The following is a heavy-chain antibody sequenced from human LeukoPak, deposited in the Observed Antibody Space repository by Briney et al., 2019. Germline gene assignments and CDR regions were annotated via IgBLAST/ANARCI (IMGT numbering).Heavy chain of an antibody. CDR2: IIPILGIA. CDR3: ASTTAENWFDP. CDR1: GGTFSSYA. D-gene: IGHD4-17*01. Sequence: ASVKVSCKVSGGTFSSYAISWVRQAPGQGLEWMGRIIPILGIANYAQKFQGRVTITADKSTSTAYMELSSLRSEDTAVYYCASTTAENWFDPWGQGTLVTVSS. V-gene: IGHV1-69*04. J-gene: IGHJ5*02.